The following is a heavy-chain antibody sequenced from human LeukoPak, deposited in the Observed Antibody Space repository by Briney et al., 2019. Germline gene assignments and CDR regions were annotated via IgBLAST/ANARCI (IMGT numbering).Heavy chain of an antibody. D-gene: IGHD5-18*01. J-gene: IGHJ4*02. V-gene: IGHV3-30*18. CDR1: GFTFSSYG. CDR3: AKGYSYGSY. Sequence: PGGSLRLSCAASGFTFSSYGMHWVRQAPGKGLEWVAVISYDGSNKYYADSVKGRFTISRDNSKNTLYLQMNSLRAEDTAVYYCAKGYSYGSYWGQGTLVTVSS. CDR2: ISYDGSNK.